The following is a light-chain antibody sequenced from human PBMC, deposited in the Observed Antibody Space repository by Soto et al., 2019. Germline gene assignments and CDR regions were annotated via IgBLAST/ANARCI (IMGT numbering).Light chain of an antibody. V-gene: IGLV2-14*03. J-gene: IGLJ3*02. CDR2: EVG. CDR1: SSDVGGYKY. CDR3: SSYAVISTLV. Sequence: QSVLTQPASVSGSPGQSITISCTGTSSDVGGYKYVSWYQQHPGKAPKLIIYEVGNRPSGVSDRFSGSKSGNTASLTISGLQADDEADYYCSSYAVISTLVFGGGTKLTVL.